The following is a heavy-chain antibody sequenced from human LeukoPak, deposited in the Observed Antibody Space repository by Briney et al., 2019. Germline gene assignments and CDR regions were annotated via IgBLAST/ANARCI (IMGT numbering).Heavy chain of an antibody. V-gene: IGHV4-59*01. CDR3: ARSLYYYGSDSFDL. CDR1: GGSIGVSY. CDR2: TYYSVST. D-gene: IGHD3-10*01. J-gene: IGHJ3*01. Sequence: SETLSVTCTDPGGSIGVSYGSSIRQPPGKGLGWIGHTYYSVSTNYNPSPKSRVTISVYTSKNRFPLNLNCLTGADTAVYYCARSLYYYGSDSFDLWGQGTMVTVSS.